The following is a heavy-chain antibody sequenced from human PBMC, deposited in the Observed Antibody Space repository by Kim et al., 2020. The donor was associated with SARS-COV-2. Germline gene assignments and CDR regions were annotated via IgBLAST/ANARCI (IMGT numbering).Heavy chain of an antibody. CDR3: AKGGSTSSLGQVGY. J-gene: IGHJ4*02. CDR2: IFGSGGST. CDR1: GFTFSSYA. D-gene: IGHD2-2*01. Sequence: GGSLRLSCAASGFTFSSYAMSWVRQAPGKGLEWVSVIFGSGGSTYYADSVKGRFTISRDNSKNTLYLRMNSLRAEDTAVYYCAKGGSTSSLGQVGYWGQGTLVTVSS. V-gene: IGHV3-23*01.